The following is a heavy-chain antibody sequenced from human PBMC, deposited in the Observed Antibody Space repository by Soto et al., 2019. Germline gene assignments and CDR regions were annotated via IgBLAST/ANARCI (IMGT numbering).Heavy chain of an antibody. Sequence: QVQLVQSGAEVKKPGASVKVSCKASGYTFTSYGISWVRQAPGQGLEWMGWISAYNGNTNYAQKRKGRVTMTTDTSTSTAYRERRSLRSDDTAVYYCAREGGIQLPFDYWGQGTLVTVSS. CDR2: ISAYNGNT. V-gene: IGHV1-18*01. D-gene: IGHD5-18*01. CDR3: AREGGIQLPFDY. J-gene: IGHJ4*02. CDR1: GYTFTSYG.